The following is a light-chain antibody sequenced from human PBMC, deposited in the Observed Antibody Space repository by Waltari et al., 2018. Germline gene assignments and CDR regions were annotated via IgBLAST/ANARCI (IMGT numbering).Light chain of an antibody. CDR1: SSNIASNS. Sequence: QSVLTQPPSASGAPGQTVTFSCSGSSSNIASNSVSWYQHFPGTAPKLLIYSNNQRPSGVPDRFFASKSGTSASLVISGLQSEDEADYYCASWDDTLNGFYAFGTGTKVTVV. J-gene: IGLJ1*01. CDR3: ASWDDTLNGFYA. CDR2: SNN. V-gene: IGLV1-44*01.